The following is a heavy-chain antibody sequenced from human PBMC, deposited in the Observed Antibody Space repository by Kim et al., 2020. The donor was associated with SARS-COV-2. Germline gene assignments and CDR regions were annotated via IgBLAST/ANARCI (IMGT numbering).Heavy chain of an antibody. D-gene: IGHD1-26*01. V-gene: IGHV3-7*01. Sequence: GGSLRLSCAASGFTFSSYWMSWVRQAPGKGLEWVANIKQDGSEKYYVDSVKGRFTISRDNAKNSLYLQMNSLRAEDTAVYYCAREGRGSGSYYRRYYYYGMDVWGQGTTVTVSS. J-gene: IGHJ6*02. CDR2: IKQDGSEK. CDR3: AREGRGSGSYYRRYYYYGMDV. CDR1: GFTFSSYW.